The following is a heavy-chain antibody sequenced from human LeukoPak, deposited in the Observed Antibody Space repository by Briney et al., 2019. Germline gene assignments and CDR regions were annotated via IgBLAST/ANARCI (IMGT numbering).Heavy chain of an antibody. CDR2: ISWSSGSI. Sequence: GVSLRLSCAASGFTFEDYAMHWVRQAPGKGLEWVSGISWSSGSIGYADSVKGRFTISRDNAKNSLYLQMNSLRAEDTALYYCATPGHTAMVSPSWFDPWGQGTLVTVSS. CDR1: GFTFEDYA. V-gene: IGHV3-9*01. D-gene: IGHD5-18*01. J-gene: IGHJ5*02. CDR3: ATPGHTAMVSPSWFDP.